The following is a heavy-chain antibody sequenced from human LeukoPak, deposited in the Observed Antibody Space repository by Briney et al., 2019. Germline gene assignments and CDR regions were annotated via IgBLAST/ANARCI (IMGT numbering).Heavy chain of an antibody. V-gene: IGHV4-39*01. CDR3: ARGGAPRDYFDY. CDR1: GGSISSSSYY. Sequence: SETLSLTCTVSGGSISSSSYYWGWIRQPPGKGLEWIGSIYYSGSTYYNPSLKSRVTISVDTSKNQFSLKLSSVTAADTAVYYCARGGAPRDYFDYWGQGTLVTVSS. CDR2: IYYSGST. J-gene: IGHJ4*02.